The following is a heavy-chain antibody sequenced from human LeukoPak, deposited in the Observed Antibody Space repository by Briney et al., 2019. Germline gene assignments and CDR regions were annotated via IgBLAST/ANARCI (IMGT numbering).Heavy chain of an antibody. Sequence: GGSLRLSCAASGFTFDDYAMHWVRQAPGKGLEWVSGISWNSGSIGYADSVKGRFTISRDNAKNSLYLQMNSLRAEDTALYYCAKSSVGATYYFDYWGQGTLVTVSS. J-gene: IGHJ4*02. CDR3: AKSSVGATYYFDY. V-gene: IGHV3-9*01. D-gene: IGHD1-26*01. CDR1: GFTFDDYA. CDR2: ISWNSGSI.